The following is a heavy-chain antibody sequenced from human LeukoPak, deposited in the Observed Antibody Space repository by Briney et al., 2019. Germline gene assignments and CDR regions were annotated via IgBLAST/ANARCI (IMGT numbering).Heavy chain of an antibody. CDR2: IIPIFGTA. Sequence: ASLKVSCKDSVCTFRSYALSWVRQAPGQALEWMGGIIPIFGTANYEQKFQGRVTIAADESTSTAYMELSSLRSEDTAVYYCGRGGGRYSSSWEIDYWGQGTLVTVSS. CDR3: GRGGGRYSSSWEIDY. D-gene: IGHD6-13*01. CDR1: VCTFRSYA. V-gene: IGHV1-69*01. J-gene: IGHJ4*02.